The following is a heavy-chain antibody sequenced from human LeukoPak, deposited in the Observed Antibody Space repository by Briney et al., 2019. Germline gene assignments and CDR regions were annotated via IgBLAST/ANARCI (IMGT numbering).Heavy chain of an antibody. D-gene: IGHD2-2*01. CDR1: GYTSTSYG. V-gene: IGHV1-18*01. Sequence: ASVKVSCKASGYTSTSYGISWVRQAPGQGLEWMGWISAYNGNTNYAQKLQGRVTMTTDTSTSTAYMELRSLRSDDTAVYYCARGVPAAEYYYYYYYMDVWGKGTTVTVSS. J-gene: IGHJ6*03. CDR2: ISAYNGNT. CDR3: ARGVPAAEYYYYYYYMDV.